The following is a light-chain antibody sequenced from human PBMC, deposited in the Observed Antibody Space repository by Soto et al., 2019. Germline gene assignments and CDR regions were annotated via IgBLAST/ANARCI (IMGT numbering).Light chain of an antibody. Sequence: EIQLTQSPSTLSASVGDRVTITCRASQSISTWVAWYQQKPGKAPKVLIYDASRLKSGVPSRFSGSGSGTEFTLTISSLQPDDFATYYCQQYDGFFGPGTKVDIK. CDR3: QQYDGF. J-gene: IGKJ3*01. V-gene: IGKV1-5*01. CDR2: DAS. CDR1: QSISTW.